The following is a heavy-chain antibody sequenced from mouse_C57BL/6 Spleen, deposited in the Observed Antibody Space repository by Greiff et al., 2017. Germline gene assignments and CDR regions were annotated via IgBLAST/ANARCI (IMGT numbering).Heavy chain of an antibody. Sequence: VQLQQSGAELARPGASVKLSCKASGYTFTSYGISWVKQRTGQGLEWIGEIYPRSGNTYYNEKFKGKATLTADKSSSTAYMELRSLTSEDSAVYFAYYSNDWFAYWGQGTLVTVSA. CDR1: GYTFTSYG. V-gene: IGHV1-81*01. CDR3: YYSNDWFAY. J-gene: IGHJ3*01. D-gene: IGHD2-5*01. CDR2: IYPRSGNT.